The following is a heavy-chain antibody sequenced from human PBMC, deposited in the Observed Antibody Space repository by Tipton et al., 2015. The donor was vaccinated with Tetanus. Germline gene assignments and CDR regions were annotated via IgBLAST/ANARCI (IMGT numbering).Heavy chain of an antibody. J-gene: IGHJ4*02. V-gene: IGHV3-30-3*01. Sequence: SLRLSCAASGFTFSSYAMHWVRQAPGKGLEWVAVISYDGSNKYYADSVKGRFTISRDNSKNTLYLQMNSLRAEDTAVYYCARDHSSSWYGVVDYWGQGTLVTVPS. D-gene: IGHD6-13*01. CDR1: GFTFSSYA. CDR3: ARDHSSSWYGVVDY. CDR2: ISYDGSNK.